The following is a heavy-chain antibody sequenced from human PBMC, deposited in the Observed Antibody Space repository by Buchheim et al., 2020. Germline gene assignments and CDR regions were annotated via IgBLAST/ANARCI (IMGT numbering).Heavy chain of an antibody. D-gene: IGHD3-10*01. CDR2: INHSGST. J-gene: IGHJ4*02. V-gene: IGHV4-34*01. CDR1: GGSFSGYY. Sequence: QVQLQQWGAGLLKPSETLSLTCAVYGGSFSGYYWSWIRQPPGKGLEWIGEINHSGSTNYNPSLKSRVTMSVDTSKNQFSLKLSSVTAADTAVYYCARGWFGELHPFDYWGQGTL. CDR3: ARGWFGELHPFDY.